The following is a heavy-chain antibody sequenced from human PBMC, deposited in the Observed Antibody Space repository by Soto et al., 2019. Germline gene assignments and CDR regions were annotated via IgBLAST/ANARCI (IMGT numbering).Heavy chain of an antibody. V-gene: IGHV4-39*01. CDR1: GDSISSSSDY. J-gene: IGHJ2*01. Sequence: PAETLSLTCTVSGDSISSSSDYWVWLRQPPGRGLEWIGSIFYSGTTYYNPSLKSRVTISIDTSKNQFSLKLTSVTAADTAVYYCAKTGPYDILTYWYFDLWGRGTLVTVSS. CDR2: IFYSGTT. CDR3: AKTGPYDILTYWYFDL. D-gene: IGHD3-9*01.